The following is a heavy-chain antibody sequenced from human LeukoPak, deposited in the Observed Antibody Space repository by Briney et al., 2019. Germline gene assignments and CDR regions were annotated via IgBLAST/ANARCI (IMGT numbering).Heavy chain of an antibody. D-gene: IGHD3-3*01. J-gene: IGHJ4*02. CDR1: GGSISSSSYY. Sequence: KSSETLSLTCTVSGGSISSSSYYWGWIRQPPGKGLEWLGGIYYSGSTYYNPSLKSRVTLSVDTSKNQFSLKLSSVTAADTAVYYCASNTIFVDLYYFDYWGQGTLVTVSS. V-gene: IGHV4-39*01. CDR3: ASNTIFVDLYYFDY. CDR2: IYYSGST.